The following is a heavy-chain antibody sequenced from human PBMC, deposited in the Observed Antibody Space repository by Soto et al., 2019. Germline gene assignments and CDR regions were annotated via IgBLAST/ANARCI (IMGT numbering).Heavy chain of an antibody. J-gene: IGHJ1*01. CDR1: GDSISTSNW. Sequence: QVQLQESDPGLLKPSGTLFLTCDVSGDSISTSNWWTWVRQPPGKRLEWIGAIYHGGNTNYNPSLQSRVTVSXXKXKXXFSLNLSSVTAADMAVYYCARVRRGAYGAPEYFHDWGQGTLVTVSS. CDR3: ARVRRGAYGAPEYFHD. CDR2: IYHGGNT. D-gene: IGHD4-17*01. V-gene: IGHV4-4*02.